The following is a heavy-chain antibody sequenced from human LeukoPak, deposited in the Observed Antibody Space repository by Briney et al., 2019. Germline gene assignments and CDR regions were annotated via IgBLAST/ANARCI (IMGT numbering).Heavy chain of an antibody. CDR1: GGTFSSYA. CDR3: ASGQGFGPGAHFDI. D-gene: IGHD3-10*01. CDR2: IIPIFGTA. Sequence: GASVKVSCKASGGTFSSYAISWVRQAPGQGLEWMGGIIPIFGTANYAQKFQGRVTITADESTSTAYMELSSLRSEDTAVYYCASGQGFGPGAHFDIWGQGTMVTVSS. J-gene: IGHJ3*02. V-gene: IGHV1-69*13.